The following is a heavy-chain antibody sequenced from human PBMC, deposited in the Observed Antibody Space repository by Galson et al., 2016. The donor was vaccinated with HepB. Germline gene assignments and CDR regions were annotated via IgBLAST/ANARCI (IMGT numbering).Heavy chain of an antibody. CDR2: INVGGGRT. CDR3: ARAQDYYGSGKGDYGMDV. V-gene: IGHV3-23*01. J-gene: IGHJ6*02. D-gene: IGHD3-10*01. Sequence: SLRLSCAASGFTFSIYAMSWVRQAPGKGLEWVSGINVGGGRTYYADSVKGRFTTSRDNSNNTLVLRMNALRAEDTAVYYCARAQDYYGSGKGDYGMDVWGQGTTVTVSS. CDR1: GFTFSIYA.